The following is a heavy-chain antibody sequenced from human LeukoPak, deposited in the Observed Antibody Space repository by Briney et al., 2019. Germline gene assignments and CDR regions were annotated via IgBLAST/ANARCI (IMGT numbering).Heavy chain of an antibody. J-gene: IGHJ5*02. CDR3: ARTPPKGDIDT. CDR2: VSPKTGDR. V-gene: IGHV1-8*01. D-gene: IGHD2-21*02. CDR1: GYSFSNFH. Sequence: ASVKVSFKASGYSFSNFHINWVRQASGQGLEWIGWVSPKTGDRGYALKFQSRVTMTSDTSETTVYMEVRSLTSEDTAVYYCARTPPKGDIDTWGQGTMVTVSS.